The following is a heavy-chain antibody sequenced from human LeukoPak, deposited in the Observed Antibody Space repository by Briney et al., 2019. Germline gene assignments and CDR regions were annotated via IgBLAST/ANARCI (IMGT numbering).Heavy chain of an antibody. D-gene: IGHD3-10*01. CDR3: ARDPMVRGPPSYYFDY. V-gene: IGHV3-33*01. CDR2: IWYDGSNK. CDR1: GLTFSSYG. J-gene: IGHJ4*02. Sequence: PGGSPRLSCAASGLTFSSYGMHWVRQAPGKGLEWVAVIWYDGSNKYYADSVKGRFTISRDNSKNTLYLQMNSLRAEDTAVYYCARDPMVRGPPSYYFDYWGQGTLVTVSS.